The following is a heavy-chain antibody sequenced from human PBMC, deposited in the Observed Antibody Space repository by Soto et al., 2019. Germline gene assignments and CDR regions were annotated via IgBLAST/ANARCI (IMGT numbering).Heavy chain of an antibody. CDR3: AREGQRYCSGGSCYLDI. D-gene: IGHD2-15*01. CDR2: IWYDGSNK. J-gene: IGHJ3*02. CDR1: GFTFSSYG. V-gene: IGHV3-33*01. Sequence: QVQLVESGGGVVQPGRSLRLSCAASGFTFSSYGMHWVRQAPGKGLEWVAVIWYDGSNKYYADSVKGRFTISRDNSKNTLYLQMNSLRAEDTAVYYCAREGQRYCSGGSCYLDIWGKGPMVTVSS.